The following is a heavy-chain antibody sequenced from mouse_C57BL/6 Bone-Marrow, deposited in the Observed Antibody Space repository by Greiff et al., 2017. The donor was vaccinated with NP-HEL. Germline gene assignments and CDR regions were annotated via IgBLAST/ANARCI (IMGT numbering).Heavy chain of an antibody. Sequence: QVQLQQSGAELVRPGTSVKVSCKASGYAFTNYLIEWVKQRPGQGLEWIGVINPGSGGTNYNEKFKGKATLTADKSSSTAYMQLSSLTSEDSAVYFCARGGYYTAWFAYWGQGTLVTVSA. D-gene: IGHD2-3*01. V-gene: IGHV1-54*01. J-gene: IGHJ3*01. CDR3: ARGGYYTAWFAY. CDR2: INPGSGGT. CDR1: GYAFTNYL.